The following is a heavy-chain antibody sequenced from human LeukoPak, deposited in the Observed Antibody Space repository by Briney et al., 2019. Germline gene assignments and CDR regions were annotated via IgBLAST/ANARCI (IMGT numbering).Heavy chain of an antibody. CDR2: INGDGRST. CDR1: GFTFSNYW. CDR3: ARDQLYCTGGYCYFDS. Sequence: PGGSLRLSCVASGFTFSNYWMHSVRQAPGKGLVWVSRINGDGRSTSYADSVKGRFTISRDNAKNTLYLQMNSLRAEDTALYYCARDQLYCTGGYCYFDSWGQGTLVTVSS. D-gene: IGHD2-8*02. V-gene: IGHV3-74*01. J-gene: IGHJ4*02.